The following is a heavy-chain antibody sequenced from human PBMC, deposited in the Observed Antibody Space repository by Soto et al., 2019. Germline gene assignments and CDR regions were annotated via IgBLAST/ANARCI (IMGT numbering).Heavy chain of an antibody. Sequence: SETLSLTCTVSGGSIISYYWSWIRQPPGKGLEWIGYIYYSGSTNYNPSLKSRVTISVDTSKNQFSLKLSSVTAADTAVYYCARDSGYSYGYTLDHWGQGTLVTVSS. CDR1: GGSIISYY. V-gene: IGHV4-59*01. CDR2: IYYSGST. J-gene: IGHJ4*02. CDR3: ARDSGYSYGYTLDH. D-gene: IGHD5-18*01.